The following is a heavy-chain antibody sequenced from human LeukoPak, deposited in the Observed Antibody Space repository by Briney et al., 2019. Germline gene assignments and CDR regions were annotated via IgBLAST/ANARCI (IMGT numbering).Heavy chain of an antibody. CDR3: ARDRDTAMVYFDY. Sequence: GGSLRLSCAASGFTFSSYGMHWVRQAPGKGLEWVAVIWYDGSNKYYADSVKGRFTISRDNSKNTLYLQMNSLRAEDTAVYYCARDRDTAMVYFDYWGQGTLVTVSS. J-gene: IGHJ4*02. CDR2: IWYDGSNK. V-gene: IGHV3-33*01. D-gene: IGHD5-18*01. CDR1: GFTFSSYG.